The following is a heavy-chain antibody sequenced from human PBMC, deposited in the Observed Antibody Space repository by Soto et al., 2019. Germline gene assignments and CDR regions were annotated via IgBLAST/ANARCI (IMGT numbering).Heavy chain of an antibody. V-gene: IGHV3-23*01. CDR3: ATSSERVCFVTRGGLIPLGVDF. Sequence: EAHLLESGGGLVQPGGSLRLSCVASGFTFNYYDVTWVRRAPGKGLEWVSTISDTGGGTYFGDSVRGRFSISRDKSRNAVFLQMHGLTVDDTALYYWATSSERVCFVTRGGLIPLGVDFWGQGILVTVSS. D-gene: IGHD3-16*01. CDR1: GFTFNYYD. J-gene: IGHJ4*02. CDR2: ISDTGGGT.